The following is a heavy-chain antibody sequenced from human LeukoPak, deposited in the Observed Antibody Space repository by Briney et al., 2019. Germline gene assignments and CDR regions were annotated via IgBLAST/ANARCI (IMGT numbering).Heavy chain of an antibody. Sequence: SVKVSCKASGGTFSSYAISWVRQAPGQGLEWMGGIIPIFGTANYAQKFQGRVTITADESTSTAYMELSSLRSEDTTVYYCASGGSGSSVYYFDYWGQGTLVTVSS. J-gene: IGHJ4*02. CDR1: GGTFSSYA. D-gene: IGHD3-10*01. CDR3: ASGGSGSSVYYFDY. CDR2: IIPIFGTA. V-gene: IGHV1-69*13.